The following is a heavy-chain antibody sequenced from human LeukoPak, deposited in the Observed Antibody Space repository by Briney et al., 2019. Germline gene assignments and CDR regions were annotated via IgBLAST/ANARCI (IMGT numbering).Heavy chain of an antibody. Sequence: ASVKVSCKASVYTFTAYAMHWVRQAPGQRLEWMGWINAGNGNTKYSQKFQGRVTITRDTSASTAYMELSSLRSEDTAVYYCARELLRSDGLDFWGLGTLVTVSS. J-gene: IGHJ4*02. CDR3: ARELLRSDGLDF. CDR2: INAGNGNT. V-gene: IGHV1-3*01. CDR1: VYTFTAYA. D-gene: IGHD1-26*01.